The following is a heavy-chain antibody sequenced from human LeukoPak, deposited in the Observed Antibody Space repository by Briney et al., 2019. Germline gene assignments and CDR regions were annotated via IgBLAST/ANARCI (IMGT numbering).Heavy chain of an antibody. J-gene: IGHJ4*02. V-gene: IGHV4-39*01. D-gene: IGHD6-19*01. Sequence: SETLSLTCAVYGVSFSGYDWGWIRQPPGKWLEWIGSIYYSGSTYYNPSLKNRVTISVDTSKNQFSLKLSSVTAADTAVYYCARISVVDGNAFDYWGQGTLVTVSS. CDR1: GVSFSGYD. CDR2: IYYSGST. CDR3: ARISVVDGNAFDY.